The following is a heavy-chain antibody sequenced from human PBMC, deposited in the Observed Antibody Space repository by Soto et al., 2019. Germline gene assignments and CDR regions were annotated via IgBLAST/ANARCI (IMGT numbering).Heavy chain of an antibody. D-gene: IGHD3-3*01. Sequence: GGSLRLSCAASGFTFSSYWMSWVRQAPGKGLEWVANIKQDGSEKYYVDSVKGRFTISRDNAKNSLYLQMNSLRAEDTAVYYCARCGGGYDFWSGYRPLPVDYWGQGTLVTVSS. CDR3: ARCGGGYDFWSGYRPLPVDY. CDR2: IKQDGSEK. J-gene: IGHJ4*02. V-gene: IGHV3-7*03. CDR1: GFTFSSYW.